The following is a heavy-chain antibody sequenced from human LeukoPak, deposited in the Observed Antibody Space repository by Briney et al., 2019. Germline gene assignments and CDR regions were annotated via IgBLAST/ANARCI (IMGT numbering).Heavy chain of an antibody. D-gene: IGHD1-26*01. CDR2: IYYSGST. J-gene: IGHJ6*02. Sequence: PSETLSLTCTVSGGSISSYYWSWIRQPPGKGLEWIGYIYYSGSTNCNPSLKSRITISVDTSKNQFSLKLSSATAADTAVYFCARVLSGSRGRNGGMDVWGQGTTVTVSS. CDR3: ARVLSGSRGRNGGMDV. CDR1: GGSISSYY. V-gene: IGHV4-59*01.